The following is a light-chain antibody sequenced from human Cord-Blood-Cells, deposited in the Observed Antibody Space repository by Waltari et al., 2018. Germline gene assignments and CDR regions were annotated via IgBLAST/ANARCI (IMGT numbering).Light chain of an antibody. Sequence: SYELTQPPSVSVSPGQTASITCSGDKLGDKYACWYQQKPGHSPVLVSYQDSTRPSGMPERFSASNSGNTATLTISGTQAMDEADYYCQAWDSSTAYVFGTGTKVTVL. V-gene: IGLV3-1*01. J-gene: IGLJ1*01. CDR1: KLGDKY. CDR3: QAWDSSTAYV. CDR2: QDS.